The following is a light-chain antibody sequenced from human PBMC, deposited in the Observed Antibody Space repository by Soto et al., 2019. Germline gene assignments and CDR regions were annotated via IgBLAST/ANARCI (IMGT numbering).Light chain of an antibody. CDR2: AAS. CDR3: LQDYNYPPT. V-gene: IGKV1-6*01. Sequence: AIQMTQSPSSLSASVGDRVTITCRASQGIRNDLGWYQQKPGKAPKLLIYAASSLQSGFPSRFSGSGSGTDFTLTIGSLQPEDFETYYCLQDYNYPPTFGEGTQVEIK. CDR1: QGIRND. J-gene: IGKJ1*01.